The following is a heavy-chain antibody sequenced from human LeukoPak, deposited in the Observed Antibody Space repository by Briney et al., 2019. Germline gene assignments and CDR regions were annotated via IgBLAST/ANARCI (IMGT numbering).Heavy chain of an antibody. CDR1: GFTFSSYW. CDR2: IKQDGDEK. J-gene: IGHJ4*02. CDR3: ARDGAFRIYDY. Sequence: GGSLRLSCAASGFTFSSYWMTWVRQAPGKGLEWVASIKQDGDEKYYVDSVKGRFTISRDNARNSLYLQMSSLRADDTAVYYCARDGAFRIYDYWGQGTLVTVSS. D-gene: IGHD4/OR15-4a*01. V-gene: IGHV3-7*01.